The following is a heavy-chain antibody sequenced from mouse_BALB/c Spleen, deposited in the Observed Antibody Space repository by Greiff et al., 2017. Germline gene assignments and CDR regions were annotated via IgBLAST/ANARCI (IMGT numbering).Heavy chain of an antibody. CDR3: ARDDGYYFFAY. Sequence: EVQRVESGGGLVKPGGSLKLSCAASGFTFSDYYMYWVRQTPEKRLEWVATISDGGSYTYYPDSVKGRFTISRDNAKNNLYLQMSSLKSEDTAMYYCARDDGYYFFAYWGQGTLVTVSA. CDR2: ISDGGSYT. V-gene: IGHV5-4*02. J-gene: IGHJ3*01. CDR1: GFTFSDYY. D-gene: IGHD2-3*01.